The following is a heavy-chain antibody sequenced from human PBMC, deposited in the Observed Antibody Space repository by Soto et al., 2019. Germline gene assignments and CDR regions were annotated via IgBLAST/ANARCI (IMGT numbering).Heavy chain of an antibody. CDR2: IYYSGST. D-gene: IGHD4-17*01. Sequence: QVQLQESGPGLVKPSETLSLTCTVSGGSVSSGSYYWSWIRQPPGKGLEWIGYIYYSGSTNYNPSLKSLVTISVDTSNRQFSLKLSSVTSADTAVYYCARTVTPIIFDYGGQGTLVTVSS. CDR1: GGSVSSGSYY. CDR3: ARTVTPIIFDY. J-gene: IGHJ4*02. V-gene: IGHV4-61*01.